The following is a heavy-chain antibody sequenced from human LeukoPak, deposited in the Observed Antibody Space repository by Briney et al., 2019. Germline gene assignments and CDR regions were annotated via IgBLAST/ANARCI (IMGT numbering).Heavy chain of an antibody. J-gene: IGHJ4*02. Sequence: ASVKVSCKASGYTFTSYGVSWVRQAPGQGLEWVGWISAYNGNTNYAQKLQGRVTMTTDTSTSTAYMELRSLRSDDTAVYYCAREQKQWLEFDYWGQGTLVTVSS. D-gene: IGHD6-19*01. CDR2: ISAYNGNT. V-gene: IGHV1-18*01. CDR3: AREQKQWLEFDY. CDR1: GYTFTSYG.